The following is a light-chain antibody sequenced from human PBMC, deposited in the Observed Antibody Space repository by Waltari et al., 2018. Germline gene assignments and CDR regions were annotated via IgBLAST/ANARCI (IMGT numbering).Light chain of an antibody. CDR1: QSVSGS. CDR2: DSS. Sequence: EIVLTQSPATLSLSPGESAPLPCRASQSVSGSLTWYQQKPGQPPRLLISDSSNRATGNPARFSGSGSGTDFTLTISSLTPEDFAVYFCQHRTNWVPGMYTFGQGTKLEIK. CDR3: QHRTNWVPGMYT. J-gene: IGKJ2*01. V-gene: IGKV3-11*01.